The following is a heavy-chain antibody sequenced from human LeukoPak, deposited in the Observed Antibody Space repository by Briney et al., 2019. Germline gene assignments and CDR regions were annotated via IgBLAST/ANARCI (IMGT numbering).Heavy chain of an antibody. CDR3: AKDQDISVAALMADY. CDR1: GFTFSSYA. V-gene: IGHV3-23*01. Sequence: QPGGSLRLSCAASGFTFSSYAMSWVRQAPGKGLEWVSAISGSGGSTYYADSVKGRFTISRDNSKNTPYLQMNSLRAEDTAVYYCAKDQDISVAALMADYWGQGTLVTVSS. CDR2: ISGSGGST. J-gene: IGHJ4*02. D-gene: IGHD2-15*01.